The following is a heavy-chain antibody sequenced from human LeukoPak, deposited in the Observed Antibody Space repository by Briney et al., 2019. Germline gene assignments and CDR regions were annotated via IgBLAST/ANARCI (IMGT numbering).Heavy chain of an antibody. CDR2: VYGSGTT. D-gene: IGHD6-13*01. CDR3: ARDGSSWPFFES. Sequence: SETLSLTCTVSGGSMSTFYWSWIRQPAGKGLEWIGRVYGSGTTNYNPALKSRVTMSVDTSKKQFSLKLTSVTAADTAVYYCARDGSSWPFFESWGQGTLDIVSS. V-gene: IGHV4-4*07. CDR1: GGSMSTFY. J-gene: IGHJ5*01.